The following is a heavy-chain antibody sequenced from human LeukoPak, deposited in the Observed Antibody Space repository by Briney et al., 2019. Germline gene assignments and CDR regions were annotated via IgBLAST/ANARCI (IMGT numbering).Heavy chain of an antibody. Sequence: PSETLSLTCSVSGGSISSYYWSWIRQPPGQGLEWIGYLYYSGSTNSNPSLKSRVTMSVDTSKNQFSLKLRSVTAADTAVYYCARGGSGISNAFDIWGQGTMVTVSS. CDR3: ARGGSGISNAFDI. V-gene: IGHV4-59*01. D-gene: IGHD3-10*01. J-gene: IGHJ3*02. CDR1: GGSISSYY. CDR2: LYYSGST.